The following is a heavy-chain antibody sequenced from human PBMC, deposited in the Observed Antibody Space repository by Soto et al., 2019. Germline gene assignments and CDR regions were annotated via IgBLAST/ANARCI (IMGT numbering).Heavy chain of an antibody. V-gene: IGHV4-34*01. D-gene: IGHD5-18*01. Sequence: PSETLSLTCAVYGGSFSGYYWSWIRQPPGKGLEWIGEINHSGSTNYNPSLKSRVTISVDTSKNQFSLKLSSVTAADTAVYYCASWGYSYAYFDYWDQGTLVTVSS. CDR2: INHSGST. J-gene: IGHJ4*02. CDR3: ASWGYSYAYFDY. CDR1: GGSFSGYY.